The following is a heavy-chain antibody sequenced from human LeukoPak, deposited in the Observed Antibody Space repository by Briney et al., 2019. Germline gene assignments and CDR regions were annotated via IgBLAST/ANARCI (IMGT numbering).Heavy chain of an antibody. Sequence: ASVKVSCTASGYTFTSYAMHWVRQAPGQRLEWMGWINAGNGNTKYSQKFQGRVTITRDTSASTAYMELSSLRSEDTAVYYCARELYCSGGSCYSVGFDYWGQGTLVTVSS. J-gene: IGHJ4*02. CDR1: GYTFTSYA. CDR3: ARELYCSGGSCYSVGFDY. V-gene: IGHV1-3*01. CDR2: INAGNGNT. D-gene: IGHD2-15*01.